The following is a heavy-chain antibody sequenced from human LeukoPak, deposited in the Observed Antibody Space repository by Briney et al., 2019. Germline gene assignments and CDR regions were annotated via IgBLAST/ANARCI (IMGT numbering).Heavy chain of an antibody. V-gene: IGHV3-7*01. CDR3: ARGGAMGGLFEN. CDR1: RFPFNVQT. Sequence: GSLRLSCAASRFPFNVQTMSRVLQAPGRGLDWGASMSEDGSEIHYVDSVNGPFTISSDNPKNSVYLQINSLRDEDTAVYYCARGGAMGGLFENWGQGTLVTVSS. D-gene: IGHD1-26*01. J-gene: IGHJ4*02. CDR2: MSEDGSEI.